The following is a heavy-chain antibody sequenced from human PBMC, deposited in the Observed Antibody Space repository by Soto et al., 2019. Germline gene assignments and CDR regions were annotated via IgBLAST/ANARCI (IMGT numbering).Heavy chain of an antibody. J-gene: IGHJ4*02. CDR1: SRSRSTCLYY. D-gene: IGHD6-13*01. CDR3: ARSLGVAAAGPLDY. V-gene: IGHV4-31*03. CDR2: IYYSGST. Sequence: TLSLTSTSSSRSRSTCLYYYTPLRRHPGKGLEWIGYIYYSGSTYYNPSLKSRVTISVDTSKNQFSLKLSSVTAADTAVYYSARSLGVAAAGPLDYWGQGTLVNVSS.